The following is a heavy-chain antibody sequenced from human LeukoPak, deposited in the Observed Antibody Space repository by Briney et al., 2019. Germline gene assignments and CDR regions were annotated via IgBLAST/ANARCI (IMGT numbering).Heavy chain of an antibody. V-gene: IGHV4-39*07. CDR3: ARGKHTQGYSSGWYVRYYFDY. Sequence: SETLSLTCTVSGGSISSSSYYWGWIRQPPGKGLEWIGGIYYSGSTYYNPSLKSRVTISVDTSKNQFSLKLSSVTAADTAVYYCARGKHTQGYSSGWYVRYYFDYWGQGTLVTVSS. CDR1: GGSISSSSYY. D-gene: IGHD6-19*01. J-gene: IGHJ4*02. CDR2: IYYSGST.